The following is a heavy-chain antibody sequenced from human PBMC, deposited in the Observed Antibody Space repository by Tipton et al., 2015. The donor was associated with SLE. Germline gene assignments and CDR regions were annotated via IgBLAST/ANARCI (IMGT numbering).Heavy chain of an antibody. CDR3: ARSDGYNTAFDI. D-gene: IGHD5-24*01. V-gene: IGHV4-59*01. CDR2: IYYSGST. CDR1: GGSISSYY. Sequence: TLSLTCTVSGGSISSYYWSWIRQPPGKGLEWIGYIYYSGSTNYNPSLKSRVTISVDTSKNQFSLKLSSVTAADTAVYYCARSDGYNTAFDIWGQGTMVTVSS. J-gene: IGHJ3*02.